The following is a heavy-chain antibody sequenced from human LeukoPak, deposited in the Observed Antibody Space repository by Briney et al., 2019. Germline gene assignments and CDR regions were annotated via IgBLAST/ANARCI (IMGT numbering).Heavy chain of an antibody. CDR2: IIPILGIA. CDR3: ARSYYDSSGTGYFDY. J-gene: IGHJ4*02. Sequence: SVKVSCKASGGTFSSYAISWVRQAPGQGLEWMGRIIPILGIANYAPKFQGRVTITADKSTSTAYMELSSLRSEDTAVYYCARSYYDSSGTGYFDYWGQGTLVTVSS. D-gene: IGHD3-22*01. CDR1: GGTFSSYA. V-gene: IGHV1-69*04.